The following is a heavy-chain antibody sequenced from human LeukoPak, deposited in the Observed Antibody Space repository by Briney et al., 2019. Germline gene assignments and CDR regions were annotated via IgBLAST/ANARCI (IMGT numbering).Heavy chain of an antibody. V-gene: IGHV3-30*02. D-gene: IGHD4-17*01. J-gene: IGHJ4*02. CDR3: AKRTTGKGTVTIDY. CDR1: GYTFSSYG. Sequence: GGSLRLSCAATGYTFSSYGMHWVRQAPGKGLEWVAFIRYDGSNKYYADSVKGRFTISRDNSKNTLYLQMNSLRAEDTAVYYCAKRTTGKGTVTIDYWGQGTLVTVSS. CDR2: IRYDGSNK.